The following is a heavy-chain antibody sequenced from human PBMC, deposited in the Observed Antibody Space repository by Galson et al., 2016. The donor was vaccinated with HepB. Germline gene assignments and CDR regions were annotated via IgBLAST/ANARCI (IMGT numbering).Heavy chain of an antibody. CDR1: GITFSHAW. CDR3: TTDRPVKYCTQTVCYNPLRYSYNGMDV. V-gene: IGHV3-15*01. CDR2: IKSKADDGTA. J-gene: IGHJ6*02. D-gene: IGHD2-8*01. Sequence: SLRLSCAASGITFSHAWMSWVRQAPGKGLEWVGRIKSKADDGTADYAPPVMGSFTISRDDSKNVLFLQMNSLKTEDTAGYFCTTDRPVKYCTQTVCYNPLRYSYNGMDVWGQGTTVTVAS.